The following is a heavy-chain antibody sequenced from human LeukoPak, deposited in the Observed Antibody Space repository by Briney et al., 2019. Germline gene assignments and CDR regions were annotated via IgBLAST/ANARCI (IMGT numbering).Heavy chain of an antibody. V-gene: IGHV3-30*04. Sequence: GGSLRLSCAASGFTFSSYAMHWVRQAPGKGLEWVAVISYDGSNKYYADSVKGRFTISRDNSKNTVYLQMNRLRAEDTAVYYCAKDMIVVVPTAREYFDYWGQGTLVTVSS. CDR2: ISYDGSNK. CDR3: AKDMIVVVPTAREYFDY. CDR1: GFTFSSYA. J-gene: IGHJ4*02. D-gene: IGHD2-2*01.